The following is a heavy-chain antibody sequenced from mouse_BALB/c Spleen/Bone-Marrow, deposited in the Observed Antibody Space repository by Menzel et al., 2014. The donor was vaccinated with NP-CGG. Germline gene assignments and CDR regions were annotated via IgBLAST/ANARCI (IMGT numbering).Heavy chain of an antibody. CDR1: GYTFTSYW. CDR3: ARRDYWYFDV. CDR2: INPSTGYT. V-gene: IGHV1-7*01. Sequence: QVQLQQSGAELAKPGAPVKMSCKASGYTFTSYWMHWVKQRPGQGLEWIGYINPSTGYTDYNQKFKDKATLTADKSSSTAYMHLSSLTSEDSAVYYCARRDYWYFDVWGAGTTVTVSS. J-gene: IGHJ1*01.